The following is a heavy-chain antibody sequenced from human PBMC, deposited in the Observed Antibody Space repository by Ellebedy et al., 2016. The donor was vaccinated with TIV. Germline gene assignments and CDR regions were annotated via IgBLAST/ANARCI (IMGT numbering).Heavy chain of an antibody. D-gene: IGHD4-17*01. CDR1: GFTFTSSA. CDR2: IVVGSGNT. J-gene: IGHJ4*02. CDR3: ATDLTVTTNNY. Sequence: AASVKVSCKASGFTFTSSAMQWVRQARGQRLEWIGWIVVGSGNTNYAQKFQGRVTMTEDTSTDTAYMELSSLRSEDTAVYYCATDLTVTTNNYWGQGTLVTVSS. V-gene: IGHV1-58*02.